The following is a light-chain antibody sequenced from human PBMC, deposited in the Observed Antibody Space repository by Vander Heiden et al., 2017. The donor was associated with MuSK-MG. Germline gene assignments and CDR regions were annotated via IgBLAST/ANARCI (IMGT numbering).Light chain of an antibody. V-gene: IGLV3-19*01. CDR3: SSRDSSGTWV. Sequence: SFELTKDHAVSVALGQRVRITCQGDAFRKYYGSWYQQRPGQAPILVIYRKSKRPSGVPDRFSGSTSGDSVSLTISGAQAEDEAVYYCSSRDSSGTWVFGGGTRLTVL. CDR2: RKS. CDR1: AFRKYY. J-gene: IGLJ3*02.